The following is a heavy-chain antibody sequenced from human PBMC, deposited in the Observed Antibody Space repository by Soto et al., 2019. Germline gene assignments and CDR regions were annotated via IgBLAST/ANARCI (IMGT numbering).Heavy chain of an antibody. CDR3: ARCLYDFWSGYDYYYYGMDV. V-gene: IGHV3-21*01. J-gene: IGHJ6*02. CDR2: ISTRSSYI. D-gene: IGHD3-3*01. Sequence: GESLKISCAASGFTFSSYSMNWVRQAPGKGLEWVSSISTRSSYIFYADSVKGRFTISRDNAKNSLYLQVDSLRAEDTAVYYCARCLYDFWSGYDYYYYGMDVWGRGTTVTVSS. CDR1: GFTFSSYS.